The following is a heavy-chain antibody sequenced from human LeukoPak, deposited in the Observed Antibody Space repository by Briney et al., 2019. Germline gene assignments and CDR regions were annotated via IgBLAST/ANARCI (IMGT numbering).Heavy chain of an antibody. CDR2: IIPIFGTE. J-gene: IGHJ6*03. CDR3: VRGGEGSGYYFYSYMDV. CDR1: GGTLKNYV. D-gene: IGHD3-10*01. V-gene: IGHV1-69*05. Sequence: SVKVSCKASGGTLKNYVLTWVRQAPGQGLEWMGSIIPIFGTEKYAQKFQERVTITTDESATTVYMELRGLRSEDTAVYYCVRGGEGSGYYFYSYMDVWGRGTTVTVAS.